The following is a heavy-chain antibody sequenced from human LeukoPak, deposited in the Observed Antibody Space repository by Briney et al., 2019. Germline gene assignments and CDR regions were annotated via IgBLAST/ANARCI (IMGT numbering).Heavy chain of an antibody. Sequence: ASVTVSCKASGYTFTSYGISWVRQAPGQGLEWMGWISAYNGNTNYAQKFQGRVTMTEDTSTDTAYMELNSLRSDDTAVYYCATDPGEIVPAAKGPRGDYCYGMDVWGQGTTVIVSS. CDR1: GYTFTSYG. CDR3: ATDPGEIVPAAKGPRGDYCYGMDV. V-gene: IGHV1-18*01. D-gene: IGHD2-2*01. J-gene: IGHJ6*02. CDR2: ISAYNGNT.